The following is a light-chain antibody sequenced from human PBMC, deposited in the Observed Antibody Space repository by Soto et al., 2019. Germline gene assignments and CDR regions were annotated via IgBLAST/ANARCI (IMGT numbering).Light chain of an antibody. CDR3: PQYGSAPLT. CDR2: GAS. Sequence: EIVLTQSPGTLSLSPGERATLSCRASQSVSSSYLAWYQQKPGQAPRLLIYGASSRATGIPDRFSGSGSGTYFTLTISRLAPEDLAVYYCPQYGSAPLTFGGGTKVEIK. CDR1: QSVSSSY. J-gene: IGKJ4*01. V-gene: IGKV3-20*01.